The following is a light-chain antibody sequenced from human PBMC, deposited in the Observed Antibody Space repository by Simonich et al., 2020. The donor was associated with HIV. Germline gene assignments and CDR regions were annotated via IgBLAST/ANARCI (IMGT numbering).Light chain of an antibody. CDR1: SSDVGGYNY. CDR2: DVS. J-gene: IGLJ2*01. Sequence: QSALTQPAFVSGSPGQSITISCTGTSSDVGGYNYVSWYQQHPGKAPKLMIYDVSKRPSGVSNRFSGSKSGNTASLTISGLQAEDEADYYCSSYTSSTTLVLFGGGTKLTVL. V-gene: IGLV2-14*01. CDR3: SSYTSSTTLVL.